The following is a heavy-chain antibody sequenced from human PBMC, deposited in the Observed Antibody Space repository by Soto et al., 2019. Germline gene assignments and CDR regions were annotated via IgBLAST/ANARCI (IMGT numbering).Heavy chain of an antibody. V-gene: IGHV1-46*01. CDR2: INPNVGST. CDR3: ARKKASGLDI. Sequence: QVQLVQSGAEVKEPGASVKVSCKASGYTFTTYYIHWVRQAPGEGLEWMGFINPNVGSTTYSRKFQGKVSMTRDTSASTVYVELSSLVSEDAAVYYCARKKASGLDIWGQGTVVTVAS. J-gene: IGHJ3*02. D-gene: IGHD6-25*01. CDR1: GYTFTTYY.